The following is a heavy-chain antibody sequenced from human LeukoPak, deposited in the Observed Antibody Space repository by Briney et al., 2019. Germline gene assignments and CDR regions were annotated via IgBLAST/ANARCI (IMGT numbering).Heavy chain of an antibody. CDR3: ALTSIAARTLDY. CDR1: GGPISSYY. V-gene: IGHV4-4*09. CDR2: IYTSGST. D-gene: IGHD6-6*01. J-gene: IGHJ4*02. Sequence: SETLSLTCTVSGGPISSYYWSWIRQPPGKGLEWIGYIYTSGSTNYNPSLKSRVTISVDTSKNQFSLKLSSVTAADTAVYYCALTSIAARTLDYWGQGTLVTVSS.